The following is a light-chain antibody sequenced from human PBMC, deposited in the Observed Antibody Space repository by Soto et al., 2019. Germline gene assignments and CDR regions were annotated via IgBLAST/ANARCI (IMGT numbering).Light chain of an antibody. J-gene: IGKJ1*01. CDR1: QSVSSK. V-gene: IGKV3-15*01. CDR3: QHYSRYSST. Sequence: IVLTQSPGTLSLSPGERATLSCRASQSVSSKLAWYKQKPGQAPRLLIYGASTRATGIPARFRGSGSGTEFTLTISSLKPDDFEAYYCQHYSRYSSTFGQGTKVDI. CDR2: GAS.